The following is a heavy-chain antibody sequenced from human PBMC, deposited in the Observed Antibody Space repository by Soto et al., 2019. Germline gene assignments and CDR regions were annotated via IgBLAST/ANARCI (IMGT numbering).Heavy chain of an antibody. CDR2: IIPIFGTA. CDR1: GGTFSSYA. J-gene: IGHJ4*02. Sequence: SVKVSCKASGGTFSSYAISWVRQAPGQGLEWMGGIIPIFGTANYAQKFQGRVTITADESTSTAYMELSSLRSEDTAVYYCAREPRDGYNMYYFDYWGQGTLVTVSS. CDR3: AREPRDGYNMYYFDY. D-gene: IGHD5-12*01. V-gene: IGHV1-69*13.